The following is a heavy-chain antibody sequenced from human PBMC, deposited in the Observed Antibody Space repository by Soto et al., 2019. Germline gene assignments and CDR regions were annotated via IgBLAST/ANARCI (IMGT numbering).Heavy chain of an antibody. D-gene: IGHD1-26*01. CDR1: GGSFSGYY. J-gene: IGHJ3*02. CDR2: INQSGST. Sequence: QVQLQQWGAGLLKPSETLSLTCTVSGGSFSGYYWSWIRQPPGKGLEWIGEINQSGSTNYNPSLKGRXXXSXXTSKNQFSLKLSSVTAADTAVYYCARYSTAQWELGFMAFDIWGQGTMVTVSS. CDR3: ARYSTAQWELGFMAFDI. V-gene: IGHV4-34*01.